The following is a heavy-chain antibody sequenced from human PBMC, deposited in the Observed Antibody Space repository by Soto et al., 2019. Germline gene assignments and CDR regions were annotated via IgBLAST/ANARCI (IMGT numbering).Heavy chain of an antibody. J-gene: IGHJ6*02. CDR1: GGTFNNYA. CDR2: IIPTFGTG. Sequence: QVLLVQSGPEVKKPGSSVKVSCKASGGTFNNYAINWVRQAPGKGLGWMGGIIPTFGTGNHAQKFQGRVTITADESTTTAYMELNSLRSEDTAIYYCASFDGTLVRVGRSSPYEMDVWGQGTTVIVSS. V-gene: IGHV1-69*01. CDR3: ASFDGTLVRVGRSSPYEMDV. D-gene: IGHD3-10*01.